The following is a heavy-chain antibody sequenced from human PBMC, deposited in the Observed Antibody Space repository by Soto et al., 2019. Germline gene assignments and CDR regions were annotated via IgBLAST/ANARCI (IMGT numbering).Heavy chain of an antibody. J-gene: IGHJ6*02. CDR3: ARVSGSYYYGMDV. D-gene: IGHD1-26*01. V-gene: IGHV4-4*02. CDR2: MYHSGST. CDR1: GGSISSSNW. Sequence: QVQLQESGPGLVKPSGTLSLTCAVSGGSISSSNWWSCVRQPPGKGLEWIGDMYHSGSTNYNPSLKSRVTISVDKSKNQFFLKLSSVTAADTAVYYCARVSGSYYYGMDVWGQGTTVTVSS.